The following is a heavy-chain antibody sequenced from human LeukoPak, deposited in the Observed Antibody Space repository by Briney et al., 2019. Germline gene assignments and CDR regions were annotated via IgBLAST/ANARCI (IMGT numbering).Heavy chain of an antibody. V-gene: IGHV1-18*01. D-gene: IGHD2-2*01. CDR1: GYTFTSYG. CDR3: TRDRSIVVVPAHYGMDV. CDR2: ISAYNGNT. J-gene: IGHJ6*02. Sequence: ASVKVSCKASGYTFTSYGISWVRQAPGQGLEWMGWISAYNGNTNYAQRLQGRVTITRDTSASTAYMELSSLRSEDTAVYYCTRDRSIVVVPAHYGMDVWGQGTTVTVSS.